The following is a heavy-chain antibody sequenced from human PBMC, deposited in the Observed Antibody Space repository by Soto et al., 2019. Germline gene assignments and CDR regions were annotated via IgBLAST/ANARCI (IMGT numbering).Heavy chain of an antibody. CDR1: GGTFSSYA. CDR2: IIPIFGTA. J-gene: IGHJ4*02. Sequence: QVQLVQSGAEVKKPGSSVKVSCKASGGTFSSYAISWVRQAPGQGLEWMGGIIPIFGTANYAQKFQGRVTTTADASTSAAYMGLSSLRSEDTAVYYCARVHHDYGSWSYWYYFDYWGQGTLVTVSS. D-gene: IGHD3-10*01. V-gene: IGHV1-69*01. CDR3: ARVHHDYGSWSYWYYFDY.